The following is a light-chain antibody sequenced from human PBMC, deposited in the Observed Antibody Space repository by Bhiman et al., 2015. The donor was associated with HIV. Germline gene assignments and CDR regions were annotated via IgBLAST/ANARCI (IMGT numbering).Light chain of an antibody. V-gene: IGLV2-14*03. CDR3: SSYTSSGSHVL. CDR1: SSDIGNYNF. J-gene: IGLJ2*01. Sequence: QSALTQPASVSGSPGQSITISCTGASSDIGNYNFVSWYQHLPGKAPKLIIYDVSKRPSGVSNRFSGSKSVYTASLTISGLQAEDEADYYCSSYTSSGSHVLFGGGTKVTVL. CDR2: DVS.